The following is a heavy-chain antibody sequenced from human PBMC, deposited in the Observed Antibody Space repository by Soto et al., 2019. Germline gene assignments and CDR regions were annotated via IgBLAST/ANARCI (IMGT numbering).Heavy chain of an antibody. J-gene: IGHJ6*02. Sequence: QVQLVQSGAEVKKPGSSVKVSCKASGGTFSSYAIGWVRQAPGQGLEWMGGIIPIFGTTNYAQKFQGRVTITADKSTSTAYMELSSLRSEDTAVYYCARRYCSSTSCYGRGYYYYGMDVWGQGTTVTVSS. CDR3: ARRYCSSTSCYGRGYYYYGMDV. D-gene: IGHD2-2*01. V-gene: IGHV1-69*06. CDR1: GGTFSSYA. CDR2: IIPIFGTT.